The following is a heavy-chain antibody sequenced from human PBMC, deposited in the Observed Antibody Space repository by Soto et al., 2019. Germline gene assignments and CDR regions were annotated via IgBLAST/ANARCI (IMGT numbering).Heavy chain of an antibody. D-gene: IGHD2-15*01. CDR1: GFTFSNAW. CDR3: TTGPVYCSGDSCTQYYFDY. Sequence: EVQLVESGGGLVKPGGSLRLSCAASGFTFSNAWMSWVRQVPGKGLEWVGRIKSKTDGGTTDYAAPVKGRFTLSRDXSXAXLXXQMNSLKAEDTAVYYCTTGPVYCSGDSCTQYYFDYWGQGTLVTVSS. J-gene: IGHJ4*02. V-gene: IGHV3-15*01. CDR2: IKSKTDGGTT.